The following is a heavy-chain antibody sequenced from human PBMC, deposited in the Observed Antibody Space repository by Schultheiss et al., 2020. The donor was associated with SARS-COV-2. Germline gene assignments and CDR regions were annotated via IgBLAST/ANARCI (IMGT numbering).Heavy chain of an antibody. Sequence: SETLSLTCTVSGVSITSYYWSWIRQPPGKGLEWVGYFYYSGSTNYNPSLKSRVTISVDTSKNQFSLKLSSVTAADTAVYYCARDRSGSSLFDSWGQGTLVTVSS. D-gene: IGHD1-26*01. V-gene: IGHV4-59*01. CDR2: FYYSGST. J-gene: IGHJ4*02. CDR1: GVSITSYY. CDR3: ARDRSGSSLFDS.